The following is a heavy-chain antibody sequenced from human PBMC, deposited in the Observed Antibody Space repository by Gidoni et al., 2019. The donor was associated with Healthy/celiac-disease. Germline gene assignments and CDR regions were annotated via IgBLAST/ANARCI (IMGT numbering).Heavy chain of an antibody. CDR3: ARDKKNGGGFDY. CDR2: INAGNGNT. J-gene: IGHJ4*02. Sequence: QVQLVQSGAEVTKPGASVKVSCTASGYTFTSYAMHWVRQAPGQRLEWMGWINAGNGNTKYSQKFQGRVTITRDTSASTAYMELSSLRSEDTAVYYCARDKKNGGGFDYWGQGTLVTVSS. D-gene: IGHD1-1*01. V-gene: IGHV1-3*01. CDR1: GYTFTSYA.